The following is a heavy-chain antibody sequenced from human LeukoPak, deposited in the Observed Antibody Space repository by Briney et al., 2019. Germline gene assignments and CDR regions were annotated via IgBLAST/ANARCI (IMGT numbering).Heavy chain of an antibody. CDR2: IKQDGSEK. CDR1: GCTFSSYW. CDR3: ARDRGVLLWFGELFEPYDY. D-gene: IGHD3-10*01. Sequence: PGGSLRLSYAASGCTFSSYWMSWVRQAPGKGREWVANIKQDGSEKYYVASVKGRFTISRDNAKNSLYLQMNSLRAEDTAVYYCARDRGVLLWFGELFEPYDYWGQGTLVTVYS. J-gene: IGHJ4*02. V-gene: IGHV3-7*01.